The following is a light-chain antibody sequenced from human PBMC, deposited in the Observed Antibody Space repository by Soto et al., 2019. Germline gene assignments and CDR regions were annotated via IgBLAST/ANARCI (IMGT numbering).Light chain of an antibody. J-gene: IGKJ1*01. CDR2: AAA. CDR3: LQDFNYPWT. Sequence: AIQLTQSPSSLSASVGDRVTITCRASQDIRNDLGWYQQKPGKAPKLLIYAAASLQSGVPSRFSGSGSGTDFTLTISSLQPEDFATYYCLQDFNYPWTFGQGTKVEIK. CDR1: QDIRND. V-gene: IGKV1-6*01.